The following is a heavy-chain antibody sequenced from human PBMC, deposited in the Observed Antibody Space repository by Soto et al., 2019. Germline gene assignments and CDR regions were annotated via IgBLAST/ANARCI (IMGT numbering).Heavy chain of an antibody. CDR2: IIPIFGTA. V-gene: IGHV1-69*12. CDR1: GGTFSSYT. CDR3: ARGNHRWLQLWYFDL. J-gene: IGHJ2*01. D-gene: IGHD5-12*01. Sequence: QVQLVQSGAEVKKPGSSVTVSCKASGGTFSSYTISWVRQAPGQGLEWMGGIIPIFGTANYAQKFQGRVTITADESXXKADMELSSLRSEDTAVYYCARGNHRWLQLWYFDLWGRGTLVTVSS.